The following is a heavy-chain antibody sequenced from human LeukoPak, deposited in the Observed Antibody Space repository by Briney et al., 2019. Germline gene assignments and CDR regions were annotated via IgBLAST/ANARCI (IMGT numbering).Heavy chain of an antibody. D-gene: IGHD3-22*01. CDR3: ARAGNYYDRGYFDY. J-gene: IGHJ4*02. CDR2: ISAYNGNT. V-gene: IGHV1-18*01. Sequence: ASVKVSCKASGYTFTSYGISWVGQAPGQGLEWMGWISAYNGNTNYAQKLQGRVTMTTDTSTSTAYMELRSLRSDDTAVYYCARAGNYYDRGYFDYWGQGTLVTVSS. CDR1: GYTFTSYG.